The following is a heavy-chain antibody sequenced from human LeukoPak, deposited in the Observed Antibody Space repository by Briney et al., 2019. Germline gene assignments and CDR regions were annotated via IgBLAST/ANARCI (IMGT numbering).Heavy chain of an antibody. CDR3: AAGSGAPGY. CDR1: GFTYSNFW. J-gene: IGHJ4*02. Sequence: GGSLRLSCAASGFTYSNFWMSWVRQAPGKGLEWVGRIKNRAEGGTTDYAAPVKGRFTISRDDSRNMVFLHMNSLNTGDTAVYFCAAGSGAPGYWGRGTLVTVSS. D-gene: IGHD3-10*01. CDR2: IKNRAEGGTT. V-gene: IGHV3-15*01.